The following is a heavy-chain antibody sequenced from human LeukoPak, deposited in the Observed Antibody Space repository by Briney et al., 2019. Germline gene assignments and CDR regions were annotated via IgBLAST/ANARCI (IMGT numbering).Heavy chain of an antibody. D-gene: IGHD2-2*01. Sequence: GGSLRLSCAASGFTFSTYEMNWVRQAPGRGLEWVSYISSGGSTTYYADSVKGRLTISKDNAKNSLYLQINNLRGDDMSVYYCARRYCSSTSCTLVYWGQGTQVTVSS. CDR1: GFTFSTYE. CDR3: ARRYCSSTSCTLVY. CDR2: ISSGGSTT. V-gene: IGHV3-48*03. J-gene: IGHJ4*02.